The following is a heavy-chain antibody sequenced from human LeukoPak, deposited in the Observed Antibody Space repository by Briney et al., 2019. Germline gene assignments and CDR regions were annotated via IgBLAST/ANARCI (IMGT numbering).Heavy chain of an antibody. CDR1: GFTFSSYA. D-gene: IGHD5-18*01. Sequence: SGGSLRLSCAASGFTFSSYAMNWVRQAPGKGLEWVSAISGSGGSTYYADSVKGRFTISRDNSKNTLYLQMNSLRAEDTAVYYCAKEGSGGQLYYYYYMVVWGKGTTVTVSS. CDR3: AKEGSGGQLYYYYYMVV. J-gene: IGHJ6*03. V-gene: IGHV3-23*01. CDR2: ISGSGGST.